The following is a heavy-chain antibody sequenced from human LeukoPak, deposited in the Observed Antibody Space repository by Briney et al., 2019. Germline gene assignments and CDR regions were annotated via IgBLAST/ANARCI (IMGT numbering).Heavy chain of an antibody. J-gene: IGHJ6*02. CDR1: GFTFGDDG. CDR3: ARGKPYYYGMDV. V-gene: IGHV4-34*01. CDR2: INHSGST. Sequence: PGGSLRLSCTASGFTFGDDGMSWFRQPPGKGLEWIGEINHSGSTNYNPSLKSRVTISVDTSKNQFSLKLSSVTAADTAVYYCARGKPYYYGMDVWGQGTTVTVSS.